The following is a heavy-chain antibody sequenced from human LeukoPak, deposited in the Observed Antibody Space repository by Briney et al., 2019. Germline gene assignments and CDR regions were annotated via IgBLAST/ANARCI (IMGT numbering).Heavy chain of an antibody. J-gene: IGHJ4*02. CDR2: INPSGGST. V-gene: IGHV1-46*01. D-gene: IGHD6-13*01. Sequence: ASVKVSCKASGYTFTSYYMHWVRHAARQRLECMGIINPSGGSTSYAQKFQGRVTMTRDTSTSTVYMELSSLRSEDTAVYYCARESGIAAAGNEGFDYWGQGTLVTVSS. CDR1: GYTFTSYY. CDR3: ARESGIAAAGNEGFDY.